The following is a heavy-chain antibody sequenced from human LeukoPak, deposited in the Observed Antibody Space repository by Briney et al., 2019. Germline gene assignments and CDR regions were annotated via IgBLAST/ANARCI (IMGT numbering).Heavy chain of an antibody. V-gene: IGHV3-7*01. D-gene: IGHD6-19*01. CDR2: IKTDGSTT. CDR3: TRDLNHDSRG. J-gene: IGHJ4*02. CDR1: GFSFSTYW. Sequence: GGSLRLSCAACGFSFSTYWMTWVRQAPGKGLECVANIKTDGSTTYYLDSVKGRFTISRNNARSILYLQMNSLRVEDTAVYYCTRDLNHDSRGGGQGTLVTVSS.